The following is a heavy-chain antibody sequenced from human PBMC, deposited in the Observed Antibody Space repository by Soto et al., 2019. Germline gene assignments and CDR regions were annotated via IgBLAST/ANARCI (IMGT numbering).Heavy chain of an antibody. CDR3: ARDLRVSSSGWYPRY. V-gene: IGHV1-18*04. CDR1: GYTFTSYG. J-gene: IGHJ4*02. CDR2: ISAYNGNT. D-gene: IGHD6-19*01. Sequence: ASVKVSCKASGYTFTSYGISWVRQAPGQGLEWMGWISAYNGNTNYAQKLQGRVTMTTDTSTSTAYMELRSLRSDDTAVYYCARDLRVSSSGWYPRYWGQGTLVTVSS.